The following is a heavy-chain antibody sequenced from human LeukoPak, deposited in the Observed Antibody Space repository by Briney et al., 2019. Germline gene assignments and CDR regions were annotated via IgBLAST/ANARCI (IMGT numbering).Heavy chain of an antibody. CDR3: ARGVPSITIFGVVIRAGSWFDP. D-gene: IGHD3-3*01. Sequence: ETLSLTCAVYGGSFSGYYWSWIRQPPGKGLEWIGEINHSGSTNYNPSLKSRVTISVDTSKNQFSLKLSSVTAADTAVYYCARGVPSITIFGVVIRAGSWFDPWGQGTLVTVSS. V-gene: IGHV4-34*01. CDR1: GGSFSGYY. J-gene: IGHJ5*01. CDR2: INHSGST.